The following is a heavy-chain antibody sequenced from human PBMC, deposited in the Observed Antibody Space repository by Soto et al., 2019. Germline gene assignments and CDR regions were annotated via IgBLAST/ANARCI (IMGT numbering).Heavy chain of an antibody. CDR1: GYTFTSYA. V-gene: IGHV1-3*01. CDR3: AREADYYYYMDV. CDR2: INAGNGNT. Sequence: QVPLVQSGAEVKKPGASVKVSCKASGYTFTSYAMHWVRQAPGQRLEWMGWINAGNGNTKYSQKFQGRVTITRDTSASTAYMELSSLRSEDTAVYYCAREADYYYYMDVWGKGTTVTVSS. J-gene: IGHJ6*03. D-gene: IGHD6-19*01.